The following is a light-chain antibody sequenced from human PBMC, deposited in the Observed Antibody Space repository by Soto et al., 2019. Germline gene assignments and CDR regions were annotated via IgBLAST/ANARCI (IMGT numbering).Light chain of an antibody. J-gene: IGKJ1*01. Sequence: EPVLTQSPASLSLSPGARATLSCRASQNIGTYLAWYQQKPGQAPRLLIYGASSRATGIPDRFSGSGSGTDFTLTISSLEPEDFAVYYCQQRSNWPPTFGQGTKVDIK. CDR2: GAS. CDR3: QQRSNWPPT. CDR1: QNIGTY. V-gene: IGKV3-11*01.